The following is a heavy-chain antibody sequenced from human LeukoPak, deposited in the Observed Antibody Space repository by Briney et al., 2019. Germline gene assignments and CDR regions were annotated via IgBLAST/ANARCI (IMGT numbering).Heavy chain of an antibody. Sequence: SETLSLTCTVSGGSISSSSYYWGWIRQPPGKGLEWIGSIYYSGSTYYNPSLKSRVTISVDTSKDQFSLKLSSVTAADTAVYYCARADYSSTWSHDYYYMDVWGKGTTVTVSS. CDR2: IYYSGST. CDR1: GGSISSSSYY. D-gene: IGHD6-13*01. CDR3: ARADYSSTWSHDYYYMDV. J-gene: IGHJ6*03. V-gene: IGHV4-39*07.